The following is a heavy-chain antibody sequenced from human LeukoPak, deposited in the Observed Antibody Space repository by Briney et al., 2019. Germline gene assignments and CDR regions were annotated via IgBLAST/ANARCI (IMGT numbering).Heavy chain of an antibody. CDR1: GFTFSSYA. V-gene: IGHV3-23*01. J-gene: IGHJ4*02. CDR3: AKDPGLGGRYFDY. CDR2: ISGSGGST. Sequence: GGSLRLSCAASGFTFSSYAMSWVRQAPGKRLEWVSAISGSGGSTYYADSVKGRFTISRDNSKNTLYLQMNSLRAEDTAVYYCAKDPGLGGRYFDYWGQGTLVTVSS.